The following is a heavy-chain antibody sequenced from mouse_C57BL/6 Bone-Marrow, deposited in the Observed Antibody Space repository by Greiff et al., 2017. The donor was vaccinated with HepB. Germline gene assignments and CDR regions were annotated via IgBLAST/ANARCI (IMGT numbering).Heavy chain of an antibody. CDR2: IDPENGDT. D-gene: IGHD1-1*01. CDR3: TSDPLYYDGSSYWYFDV. V-gene: IGHV14-4*01. Sequence: VQLQQSGAELVRPGASVKLSCTASGFNIKDDYMHWVKQRPEQGLEWIGWIDPENGDTEYASKFQGKATITADTSSNTAYLQLSSLTSEDTAVYYCTSDPLYYDGSSYWYFDVWGTGTTVTVSS. CDR1: GFNIKDDY. J-gene: IGHJ1*03.